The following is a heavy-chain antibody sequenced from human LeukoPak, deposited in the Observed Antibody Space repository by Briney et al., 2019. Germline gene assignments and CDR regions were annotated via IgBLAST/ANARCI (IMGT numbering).Heavy chain of an antibody. J-gene: IGHJ5*02. D-gene: IGHD2-2*01. V-gene: IGHV1-18*01. CDR3: ARDVGDIVTIPAAISVP. Sequence: ASVKVSCKASGYTFSSYGISWVRQAPGQGLEGMGWISAYNGNTNYAQMLQGRVTMTTDTSTSTAYMEVRSLRSDDTAMYYCARDVGDIVTIPAAISVPWGQGTLVTVSS. CDR1: GYTFSSYG. CDR2: ISAYNGNT.